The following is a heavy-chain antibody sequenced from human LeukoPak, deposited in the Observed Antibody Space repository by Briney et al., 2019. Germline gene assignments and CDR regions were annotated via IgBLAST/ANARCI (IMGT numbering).Heavy chain of an antibody. CDR2: ISSSSSYI. J-gene: IGHJ4*02. D-gene: IGHD3-22*01. Sequence: GGSLRLSCAASGFTFSSYSMNWVRQAPGKGLEWVSSISSSSSYIYYAVSVKGRFTISRDNAKNSLYLQMNSLRAEDTAVYYCARDPNYYDSPFDYWGQGTLVTVSS. V-gene: IGHV3-21*01. CDR1: GFTFSSYS. CDR3: ARDPNYYDSPFDY.